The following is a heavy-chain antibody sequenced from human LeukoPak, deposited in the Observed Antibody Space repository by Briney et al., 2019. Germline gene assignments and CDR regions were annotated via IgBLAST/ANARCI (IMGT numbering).Heavy chain of an antibody. CDR2: IRYSGST. Sequence: SETLSLTCTVSGGSISSGDYYWSWIRQPPGKGLEWIGYIRYSGSTYYNPSLKSRVTISVDTSKNQFSLKLSSVTAADTAVYYCARGMASGFWSGYSFDYWGQGTLVTVSS. V-gene: IGHV4-30-4*08. CDR1: GGSISSGDYY. J-gene: IGHJ4*02. CDR3: ARGMASGFWSGYSFDY. D-gene: IGHD3-3*01.